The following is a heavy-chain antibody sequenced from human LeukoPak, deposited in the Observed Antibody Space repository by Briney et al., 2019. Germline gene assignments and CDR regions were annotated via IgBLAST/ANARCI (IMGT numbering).Heavy chain of an antibody. CDR1: GFNFGDYA. CDR2: IRSKIYSGAT. J-gene: IGHJ4*02. V-gene: IGHV3-49*03. Sequence: GSLRLPCTTSGFNFGDYAMTWFRQVPGKGLEWVGFIRSKIYSGATEYAASVKGRFTISRDDSKRIAYLQMNSLETEDTAVYYCFPGRRFGDPTSDYWGQGTLVTVSS. D-gene: IGHD3-10*01. CDR3: FPGRRFGDPTSDY.